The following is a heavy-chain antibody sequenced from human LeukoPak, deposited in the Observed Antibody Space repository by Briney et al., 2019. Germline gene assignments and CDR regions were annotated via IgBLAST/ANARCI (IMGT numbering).Heavy chain of an antibody. CDR3: ARAVYNDPEKHPNGMDV. CDR1: GGSISSGGYY. D-gene: IGHD1-14*01. V-gene: IGHV4-30-2*01. CDR2: IYHSGST. Sequence: SETLSLTCTVSGGSISSGGYYWSWIRQPPGKGLEWIGYIYHSGSTYYNPSLKSRVTISVDRSKNQFSLKLSSVTAADTALYYCARAVYNDPEKHPNGMDVWGQGTTVTVSS. J-gene: IGHJ6*02.